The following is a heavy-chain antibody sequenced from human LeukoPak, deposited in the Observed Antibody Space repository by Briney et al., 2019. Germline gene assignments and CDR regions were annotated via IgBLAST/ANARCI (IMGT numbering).Heavy chain of an antibody. V-gene: IGHV1-69*04. Sequence: VKVSCKASRGTFSKYAISWVRQAPGQGLEWMGRIIPILGIANYAQKFQGRVTITADKSTSTAYMELSSLRSEDTAVYYCARDRKWELPIYFDYWGQGTLVTVSS. D-gene: IGHD1-26*01. CDR3: ARDRKWELPIYFDY. CDR2: IIPILGIA. CDR1: RGTFSKYA. J-gene: IGHJ4*02.